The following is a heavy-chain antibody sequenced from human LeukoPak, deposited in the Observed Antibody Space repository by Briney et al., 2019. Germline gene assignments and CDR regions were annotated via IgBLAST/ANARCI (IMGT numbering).Heavy chain of an antibody. CDR1: GGSIVSSTFY. J-gene: IGHJ4*02. Sequence: SETLSLTCSVSGGSIVSSTFYWGWVRQPPGKGLEWIGIIHHSGSTYYNSSLKSRVTISVDTSKNTLSLKLNSVTAADTAVYYCARENWRDGYVGSKWGQGTLVTVSS. V-gene: IGHV4-39*07. CDR3: ARENWRDGYVGSK. CDR2: IHHSGST. D-gene: IGHD5-24*01.